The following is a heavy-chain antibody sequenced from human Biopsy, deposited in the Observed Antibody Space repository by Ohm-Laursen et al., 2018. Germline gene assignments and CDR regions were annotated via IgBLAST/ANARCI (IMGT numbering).Heavy chain of an antibody. V-gene: IGHV1-69*06. CDR3: ATKLTGYFHH. J-gene: IGHJ1*01. Sequence: ESSVKVSCKAPGGTFSNYGVNWVRQASGQGLEWLGGNIPILGTGNYAQKFQDRVTVAADTSTSTATMELRSLRSDDTAVYYCATKLTGYFHHWGQGTLVIVSS. CDR1: GGTFSNYG. CDR2: NIPILGTG. D-gene: IGHD3-9*01.